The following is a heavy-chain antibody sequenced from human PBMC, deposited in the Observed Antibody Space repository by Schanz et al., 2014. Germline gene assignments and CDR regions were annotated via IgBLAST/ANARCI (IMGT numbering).Heavy chain of an antibody. CDR2: INSDGTKR. D-gene: IGHD2-21*01. J-gene: IGHJ3*02. Sequence: QVRLVESGGGVVQPGRSLRLSCAASGFTLSSYGMHWVRQAPGKGLEWVAFINSDGTKRFYADSVKSRFTISRDNSRKTLYLQMNSLRAEDTAVYYCARDGYSVVVISPTESFDIWGQGTMVTVSP. CDR1: GFTLSSYG. V-gene: IGHV3-33*08. CDR3: ARDGYSVVVISPTESFDI.